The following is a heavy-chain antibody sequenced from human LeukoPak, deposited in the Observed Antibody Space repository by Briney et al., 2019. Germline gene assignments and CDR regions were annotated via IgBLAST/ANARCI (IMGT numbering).Heavy chain of an antibody. Sequence: GGSLRLSCAASGFTVSSNYMSWVRQAPGKGLEWVSVIYSGGSTYYADSVKGRFTISRDNSKNTLYLQMNSLRAEDTAAYYCAKDHESDGYPCLDHWGLGTLVTVSS. CDR2: IYSGGST. J-gene: IGHJ4*02. D-gene: IGHD3-22*01. CDR3: AKDHESDGYPCLDH. V-gene: IGHV3-53*01. CDR1: GFTVSSNY.